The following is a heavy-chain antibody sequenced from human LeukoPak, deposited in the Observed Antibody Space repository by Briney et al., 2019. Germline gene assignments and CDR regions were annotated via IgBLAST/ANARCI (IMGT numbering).Heavy chain of an antibody. V-gene: IGHV3-21*01. D-gene: IGHD2-2*01. J-gene: IGHJ4*02. CDR3: ARPATGYCSSAGCHWDS. Sequence: PGGSLRLSCAASGLTFSTHSMYWVRQAPGKGLEWVSSISASSNFIHYAESVRGRFTISRDNAKNSLYLQMNSLGAQDTAVYYCARPATGYCSSAGCHWDSWGQGTLVTVSS. CDR2: ISASSNFI. CDR1: GLTFSTHS.